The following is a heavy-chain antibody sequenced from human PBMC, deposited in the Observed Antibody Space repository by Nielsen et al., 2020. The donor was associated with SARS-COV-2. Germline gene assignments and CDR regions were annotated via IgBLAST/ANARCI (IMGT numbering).Heavy chain of an antibody. J-gene: IGHJ4*02. V-gene: IGHV3-9*01. CDR3: AKLLSATVDY. CDR1: GFTFDDYA. Sequence: SLKISCAVSGFTFDDYAMHWVRQAPGKGLEWVSGISWNSGSIGYADSVKGRFTISRDNAKNSLYLQMNSLRAEDTALYYCAKLLSATVDYWGQGTLVTVSS. CDR2: ISWNSGSI. D-gene: IGHD2-15*01.